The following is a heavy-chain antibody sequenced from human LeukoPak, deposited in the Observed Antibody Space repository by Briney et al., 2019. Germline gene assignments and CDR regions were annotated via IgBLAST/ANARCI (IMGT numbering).Heavy chain of an antibody. CDR2: IIPILGIA. J-gene: IGHJ6*02. CDR1: GGTFSSYA. CDR3: ARGKGYYYGMDV. V-gene: IGHV1-69*04. Sequence: GASVKVSCKASGGTFSSYAISWVRQAPGQGLEWMGRIIPILGIANYAQKFQGRVTITADKSTSTAYMELSSLRSDDTAVYYCARGKGYYYGMDVWGQGTTVTVSS.